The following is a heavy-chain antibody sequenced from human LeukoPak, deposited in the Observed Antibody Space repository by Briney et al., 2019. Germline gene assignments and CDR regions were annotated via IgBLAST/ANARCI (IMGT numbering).Heavy chain of an antibody. J-gene: IGHJ4*02. V-gene: IGHV1-2*02. D-gene: IGHD2-8*01. CDR2: INPSSGGT. Sequence: ASVKVSCKASGYTFTGYYMHWVRQAPGQGLEWMGWINPSSGGTNYAQKFQGRVTMTRDTSISTAYMELSRLRSDDTAVYYCARLCVSCISDYWGQGTLVTVSS. CDR1: GYTFTGYY. CDR3: ARLCVSCISDY.